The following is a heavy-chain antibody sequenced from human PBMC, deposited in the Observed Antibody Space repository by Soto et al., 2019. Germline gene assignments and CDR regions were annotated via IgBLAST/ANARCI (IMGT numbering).Heavy chain of an antibody. D-gene: IGHD2-21*02. CDR1: GGSMSTSSYY. CDR2: IYYSGST. CDR3: AREGEGGDSDYYYYYGMDV. V-gene: IGHV4-39*02. Sequence: SPTWSVTSSGSGGSMSTSSYYWGCILQPPGKGLEWIGSIYYSGSTYYNPSLKSRVTISVDTSKNQFSLKLSSVTAADTAVYYCAREGEGGDSDYYYYYGMDVWGQGTTVT. J-gene: IGHJ6*02.